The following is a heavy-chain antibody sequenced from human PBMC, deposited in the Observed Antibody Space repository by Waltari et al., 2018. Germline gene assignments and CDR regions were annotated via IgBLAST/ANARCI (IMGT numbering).Heavy chain of an antibody. D-gene: IGHD2-2*01. Sequence: EVQLLVSGGGLVQPGGSLRLSCAAAGFTFPSFCRTWVRQAPGKGLGWVSFVSASGDGTTYADSVKGRLAISRDNSKNTLYLQMNSLRAEDTAVYYCARCLNTETNYFDYWGQGTLVTVSS. V-gene: IGHV3-23*01. CDR1: GFTFPSFC. CDR2: VSASGDGT. CDR3: ARCLNTETNYFDY. J-gene: IGHJ4*02.